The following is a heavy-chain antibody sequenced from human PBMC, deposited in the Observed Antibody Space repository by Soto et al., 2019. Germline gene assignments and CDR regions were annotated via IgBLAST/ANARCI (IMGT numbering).Heavy chain of an antibody. V-gene: IGHV1-69*01. CDR2: IIPIFGTA. D-gene: IGHD2-21*02. J-gene: IGHJ4*02. CDR3: ARDPHEYFGGDCSRLGDYFDY. Sequence: QVQLVQSGAEVKKPGSSVKVSCKASGGTFSSYAISWVRQAPGQGLEWMGGIIPIFGTANYAQKFQGRVTITADESTSTAYMELSRLRSEDTAVYCCARDPHEYFGGDCSRLGDYFDYWGQGTLVTVSS. CDR1: GGTFSSYA.